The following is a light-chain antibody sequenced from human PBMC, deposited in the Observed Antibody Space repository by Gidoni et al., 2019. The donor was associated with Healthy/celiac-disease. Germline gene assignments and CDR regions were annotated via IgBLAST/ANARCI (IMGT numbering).Light chain of an antibody. V-gene: IGKV1-12*01. CDR3: QHSPIFPFT. J-gene: IGKJ3*01. Sequence: DIQMTQSPSSVSASVGDRVTITCRASQGISSWLAWYQQKPGKAPKLLIYAASSLQSGVPSRFIISGSGTYFTLTILSLQPASFSTYYFQHSPIFPFTFFPFPKINIK. CDR2: AAS. CDR1: QGISSW.